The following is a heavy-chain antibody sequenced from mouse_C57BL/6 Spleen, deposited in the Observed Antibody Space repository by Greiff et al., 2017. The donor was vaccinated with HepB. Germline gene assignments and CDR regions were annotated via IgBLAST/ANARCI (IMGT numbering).Heavy chain of an antibody. D-gene: IGHD1-1*01. CDR2: IDPSDSYT. CDR1: GYTFTSYW. V-gene: IGHV1-69*01. J-gene: IGHJ2*01. CDR3: ARLDYGSSPPY. Sequence: QVQLKQPGAELVMPGASVKLSCKASGYTFTSYWMHWVKQRPGQGLEWIGEIDPSDSYTNYNQKFKGKSTLTVDKSSSTAYMQLSSLTSEDSAVYYCARLDYGSSPPYWGQGTTLTVSS.